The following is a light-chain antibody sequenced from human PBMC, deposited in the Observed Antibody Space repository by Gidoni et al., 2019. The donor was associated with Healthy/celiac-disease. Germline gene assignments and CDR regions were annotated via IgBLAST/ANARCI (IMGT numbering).Light chain of an antibody. J-gene: IGLJ3*02. CDR2: EVT. Sequence: QSALTQPASVSGSPGQSITISCTGAGSDVGGYNYVSWYQQHPGKAHKLMIYEVTNRPPGVSIRFSGSKSGNTAVLTIAGLQAEDEADYYCSSYTSSSTLVFGGGTKLTVL. CDR1: GSDVGGYNY. V-gene: IGLV2-14*01. CDR3: SSYTSSSTLV.